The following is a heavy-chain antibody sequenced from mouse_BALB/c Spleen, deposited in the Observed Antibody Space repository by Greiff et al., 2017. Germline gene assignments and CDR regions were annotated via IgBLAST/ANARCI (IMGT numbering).Heavy chain of an antibody. CDR2: ISSGGSYT. Sequence: EVKLVESGGGLVKPGGSLKLSCAASGFTFSSYAMSWVRQSPEKRLEWVAEISSGGSYTYYPDTVTGRFTISSDNAKNTLYLEMSSLRSEDTAMYYCARSRGNYGAMDYWGQGTSVTVSS. CDR1: GFTFSSYA. D-gene: IGHD2-1*01. V-gene: IGHV5-9-4*01. J-gene: IGHJ4*01. CDR3: ARSRGNYGAMDY.